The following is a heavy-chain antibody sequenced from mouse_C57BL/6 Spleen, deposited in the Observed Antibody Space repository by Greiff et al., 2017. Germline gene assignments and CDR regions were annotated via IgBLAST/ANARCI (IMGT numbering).Heavy chain of an antibody. D-gene: IGHD1-1*01. V-gene: IGHV5-17*01. J-gene: IGHJ1*03. Sequence: EVQRVESGGGLVKPGGSLKLSCAASGFTFSDYGMHWVRQAPEKGLEWVAYISSGSSTIYYADTVKGRFTISRDNAKNTLFLQMTSLRSEDTAMYYCAREAYYGSSYVEYFDVWSTGTTVTVSS. CDR3: AREAYYGSSYVEYFDV. CDR1: GFTFSDYG. CDR2: ISSGSSTI.